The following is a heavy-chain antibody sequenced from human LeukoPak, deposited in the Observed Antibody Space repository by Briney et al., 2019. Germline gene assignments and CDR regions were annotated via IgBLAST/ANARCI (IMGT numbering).Heavy chain of an antibody. CDR3: ARDQGLRFLEWLPTAYGMDV. CDR1: GGTFISYA. Sequence: SVKVSCKASGGTFISYAISWVRQAPGQGLEWMGGIIPIFGTANYAQKFQGRVTITADESTSTAYMELSSLRSEDTAVYYCARDQGLRFLEWLPTAYGMDVWGQGTTVTVSS. J-gene: IGHJ6*02. CDR2: IIPIFGTA. D-gene: IGHD3-3*01. V-gene: IGHV1-69*13.